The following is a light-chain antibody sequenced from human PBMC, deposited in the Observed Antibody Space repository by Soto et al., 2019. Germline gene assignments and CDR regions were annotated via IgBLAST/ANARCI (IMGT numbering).Light chain of an antibody. J-gene: IGKJ5*01. CDR3: HQYAYSPHT. Sequence: EIVLTQSPGTLSLSPGERATLSCRASQSVGNNFLAWYQQKPGQAPRLLVYNPSSRATGIPDRFSGSGSGTDFTLTISRLEPEDFAVYYCHQYAYSPHTFGQGTRLEIK. V-gene: IGKV3-20*01. CDR1: QSVGNNF. CDR2: NPS.